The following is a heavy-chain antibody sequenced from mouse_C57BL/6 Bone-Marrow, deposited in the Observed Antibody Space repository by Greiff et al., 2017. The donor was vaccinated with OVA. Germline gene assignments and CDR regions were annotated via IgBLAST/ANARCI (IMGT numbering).Heavy chain of an antibody. Sequence: EVKLMESEGGLVQPGSSMKLSCTASGFTFSDYYMAWVRQVPEKGLEWVANINYDGSSAYYLDSLKSRFIISRDNAKNILYLQMSSLKSEDTATYYCARVFYYYGSSLYYFDYWGQGTTLTVSS. D-gene: IGHD1-1*01. J-gene: IGHJ2*01. V-gene: IGHV5-16*01. CDR3: ARVFYYYGSSLYYFDY. CDR2: INYDGSSA. CDR1: GFTFSDYY.